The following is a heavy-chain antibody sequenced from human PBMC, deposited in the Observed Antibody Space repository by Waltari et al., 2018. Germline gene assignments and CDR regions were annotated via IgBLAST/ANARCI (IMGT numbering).Heavy chain of an antibody. CDR1: GGSISRRRYF. CDR3: ARQKEGFDP. Sequence: QLQLQESGPGLVKPSETLSLTCTVSGGSISRRRYFWGWIRQPPGKGLEWIGSIYESGSTYYNPSLKSRVTISVATSKNQFSLKLISVTAADTAVYYCARQKEGFDPWGQGTLVTVSS. CDR2: IYESGST. J-gene: IGHJ5*02. V-gene: IGHV4-39*01.